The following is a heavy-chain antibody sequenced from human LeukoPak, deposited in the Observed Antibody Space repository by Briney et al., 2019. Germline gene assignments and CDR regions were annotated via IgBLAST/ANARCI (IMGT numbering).Heavy chain of an antibody. CDR3: ATKQWLAPPPDS. J-gene: IGHJ4*02. CDR1: GFTFSKYW. V-gene: IGHV3-74*01. Sequence: GGSLRLSCAASGFTFSKYWMLWIRQAPGNGLESVSRINTDGTVTTYADSVKGRFTVSRDNADNTMFLQMNSVRDEDTAVYYCATKQWLAPPPDSWGQGTPVTVSS. CDR2: INTDGTVT. D-gene: IGHD6-19*01.